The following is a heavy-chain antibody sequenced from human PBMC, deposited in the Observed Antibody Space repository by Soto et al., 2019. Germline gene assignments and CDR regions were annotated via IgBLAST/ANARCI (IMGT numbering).Heavy chain of an antibody. CDR3: ANCGLYGDFAGVVFDI. Sequence: GGSLRLSCAASGFTFSSYAMSWVRQAPGKGLEWVSAISGSGGSTYYADSVKGRFTISRDNSKNTLYLQMNSLRAEDTAVYYCANCGLYGDFAGVVFDIWGQGTMVTVSS. CDR2: ISGSGGST. V-gene: IGHV3-23*01. CDR1: GFTFSSYA. D-gene: IGHD4-17*01. J-gene: IGHJ3*02.